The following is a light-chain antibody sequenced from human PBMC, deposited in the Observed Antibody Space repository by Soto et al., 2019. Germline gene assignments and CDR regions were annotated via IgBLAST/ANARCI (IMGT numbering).Light chain of an antibody. V-gene: IGLV2-23*01. CDR3: CSYAGSSTSRV. J-gene: IGLJ1*01. CDR2: EGS. Sequence: QSALTQPASVSGSPGQSITISCTGTSRDVGSYNLVSWYQQHPGKAPKLMIYEGSKRPSGVSNRFSGSKSGNTASLTISGLQAEDEADYYCCSYAGSSTSRVFGTGTKLTVL. CDR1: SRDVGSYNL.